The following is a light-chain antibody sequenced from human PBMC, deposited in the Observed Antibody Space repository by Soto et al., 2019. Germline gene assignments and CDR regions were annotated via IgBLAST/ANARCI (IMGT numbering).Light chain of an antibody. J-gene: IGKJ1*01. CDR3: LQHNSYPWT. Sequence: DIQMTQSPSTLSASVGDRVTITCRASQSISSWLAWYQQKPGKAPKLLIYAASTLQSGVPSRFSGSGSGTEFTLTISSLQPEDFATYYCLQHNSYPWTFSQGTKVDIK. V-gene: IGKV1-5*01. CDR2: AAS. CDR1: QSISSW.